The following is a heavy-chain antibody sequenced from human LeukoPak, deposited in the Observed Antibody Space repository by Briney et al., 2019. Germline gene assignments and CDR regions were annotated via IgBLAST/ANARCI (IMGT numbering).Heavy chain of an antibody. Sequence: GGSLRLSCAASGFTFSSYGMHWVRQAPGKGLEWVSSISGSGAGTYYADSVKGRFTISRDNSKNTLYLQMSSLRAADTTVYYCATRTLYCSASRCYLDYWGRGTLVTVSS. J-gene: IGHJ4*02. CDR2: ISGSGAGT. D-gene: IGHD2-15*01. CDR1: GFTFSSYG. V-gene: IGHV3-23*01. CDR3: ATRTLYCSASRCYLDY.